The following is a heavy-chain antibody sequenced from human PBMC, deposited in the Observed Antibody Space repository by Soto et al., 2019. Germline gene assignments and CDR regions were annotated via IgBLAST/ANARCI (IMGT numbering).Heavy chain of an antibody. D-gene: IGHD6-13*01. CDR2: ISWNSGSI. V-gene: IGHV3-9*01. CDR3: AKDAFSAAGTLYFDY. J-gene: IGHJ4*02. Sequence: GGSLRLSCAASGFIFDDYAMHWVRQAPGKGLEWVSGISWNSGSIGYADSVKGRFTISRDNAKNSLYLQMNSLRAEDTALYYCAKDAFSAAGTLYFDYWGQGTLVTVSS. CDR1: GFIFDDYA.